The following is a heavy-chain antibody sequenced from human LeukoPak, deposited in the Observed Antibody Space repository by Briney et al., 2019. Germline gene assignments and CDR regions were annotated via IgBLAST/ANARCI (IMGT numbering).Heavy chain of an antibody. J-gene: IGHJ4*02. V-gene: IGHV1-18*04. CDR3: ARDREYDILIGDPTSYFDY. Sequence: GASVKVSCKASGYTFTSYGISWVRQAPGQGLEWMGWISAYNGNTNYAQKLQGRVTMTTDTSTSTAYMELRSLRSDDTAVYYCARDREYDILIGDPTSYFDYWGQGTLVTVSS. D-gene: IGHD3-9*01. CDR2: ISAYNGNT. CDR1: GYTFTSYG.